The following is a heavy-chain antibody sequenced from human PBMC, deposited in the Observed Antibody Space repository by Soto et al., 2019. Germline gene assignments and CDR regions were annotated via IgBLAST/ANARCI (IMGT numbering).Heavy chain of an antibody. D-gene: IGHD6-13*01. CDR1: GGSISSYY. J-gene: IGHJ3*02. CDR3: ARQKMGKQQQPIFYHAFDI. Sequence: PSETLSLTCTVSGGSISSYYWSWIRQPPGKGLEWIGYIYYSGSTNYNPSLKSRVTISVDTSKNQFSLKLSSVTAADTAVYYCARQKMGKQQQPIFYHAFDIWGQGTMVTVSS. CDR2: IYYSGST. V-gene: IGHV4-59*08.